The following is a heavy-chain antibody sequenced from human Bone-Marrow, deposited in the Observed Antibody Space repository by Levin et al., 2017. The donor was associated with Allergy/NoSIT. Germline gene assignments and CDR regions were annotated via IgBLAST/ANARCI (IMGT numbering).Heavy chain of an antibody. J-gene: IGHJ6*03. CDR3: ARDTGFGDGVYYMDV. Sequence: GESLKISCKASGYTFTGYYMHWVRQAPGQGLEWMGRINPNSGGTNYAQKFQGRVTMTRDTSISTAYMELSRLRSDDTAVYYCARDTGFGDGVYYMDVWGKGTTVTVSS. V-gene: IGHV1-2*06. CDR2: INPNSGGT. D-gene: IGHD3-10*01. CDR1: GYTFTGYY.